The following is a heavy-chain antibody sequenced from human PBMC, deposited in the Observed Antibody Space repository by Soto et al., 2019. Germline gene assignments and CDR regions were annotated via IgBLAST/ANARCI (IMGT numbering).Heavy chain of an antibody. CDR2: IYYSGST. D-gene: IGHD3-10*01. CDR3: ARQTMVRGVVWFDP. Sequence: QLQLQESGPGLVKPSETLSLTCTVSGGSISSSSYCWAWIRQPPGKGLEWIGSIYYSGSTYYNPSLKRRVTVSVDAPTNQSSRKLGSVTAVATAVYNCARQTMVRGVVWFDPWGQGTLVTVSS. J-gene: IGHJ5*02. V-gene: IGHV4-39*01. CDR1: GGSISSSSYC.